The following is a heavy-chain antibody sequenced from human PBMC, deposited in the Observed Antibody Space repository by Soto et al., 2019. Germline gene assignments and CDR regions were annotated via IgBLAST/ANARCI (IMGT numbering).Heavy chain of an antibody. Sequence: PGGSLRLSCAASGFTFSSYAMHWVRQAPGKGLEYVSAISSNGGSTYYANSVKGRFTISRDNSKNTLYLQMGSLRAEDMAVYYCARVAKQWLVHYFDYWGQGTLVTVSS. V-gene: IGHV3-64*01. CDR3: ARVAKQWLVHYFDY. CDR1: GFTFSSYA. D-gene: IGHD6-19*01. CDR2: ISSNGGST. J-gene: IGHJ4*02.